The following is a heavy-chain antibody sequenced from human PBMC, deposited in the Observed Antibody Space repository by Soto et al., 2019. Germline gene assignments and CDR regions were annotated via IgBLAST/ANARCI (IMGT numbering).Heavy chain of an antibody. J-gene: IGHJ4*02. V-gene: IGHV1-18*01. CDR1: GYTFTSYG. D-gene: IGHD1-7*01. Sequence: ASVKVSCKASGYTFTSYGISWVRQAPGQGLEWMGWISAYNGNTNYAQKLQGRVTMTTDTSTSTAYMELRSLRSDDTAVYYCASFNWNYYTGRGDPGKNDYWGQGTLVTVSS. CDR3: ASFNWNYYTGRGDPGKNDY. CDR2: ISAYNGNT.